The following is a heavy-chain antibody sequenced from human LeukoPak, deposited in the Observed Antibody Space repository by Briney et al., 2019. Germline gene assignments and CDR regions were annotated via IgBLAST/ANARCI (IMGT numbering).Heavy chain of an antibody. CDR1: GYSFTSNY. V-gene: IGHV1-46*01. J-gene: IGHJ4*02. CDR3: ARDQEAFDY. CDR2: IYPRDGST. Sequence: ASVKVSCKASGYSFTSNYIHWVRQAPGQGLEWMRMIYPRDGSTSYAQKFQGRVTVTRDTSTSTVHMELSGLRSEDTAVYYRARDQEAFDYWGQGTLVTVSS.